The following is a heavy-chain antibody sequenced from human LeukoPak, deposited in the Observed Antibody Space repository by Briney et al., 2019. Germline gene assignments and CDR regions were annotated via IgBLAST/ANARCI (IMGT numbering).Heavy chain of an antibody. CDR2: IKQDGSEK. J-gene: IGHJ4*02. V-gene: IGHV3-7*01. CDR1: GFTFSSYW. CDR3: ARDWYHAIDY. Sequence: GGSLRLSCAASGFTFSSYWRSWVRQPPGKGLEWVAKIKQDGSEKYYVDSVKGRFTISRDNAKNTLYLQMNSLRAEDTAVYYCARDWYHAIDYWGQGTLVTVSS. D-gene: IGHD2-2*01.